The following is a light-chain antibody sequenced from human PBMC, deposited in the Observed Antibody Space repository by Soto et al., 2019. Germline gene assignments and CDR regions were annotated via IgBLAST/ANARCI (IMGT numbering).Light chain of an antibody. CDR1: QNVGNN. CDR2: GAS. V-gene: IGKV3-15*01. CDR3: RQYNNWPPHT. Sequence: VLTQSPATLSVSPGDRATLSCRASQNVGNNLAWYQQKPGQAPRLLIYGASSGATGLPARFSASGSGTDVTPTISSLQSEDFAVYYCRQYNNWPPHTFGQGTKLEI. J-gene: IGKJ2*01.